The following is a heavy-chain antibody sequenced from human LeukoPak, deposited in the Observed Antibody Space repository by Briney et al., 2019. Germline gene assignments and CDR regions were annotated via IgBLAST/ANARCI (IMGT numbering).Heavy chain of an antibody. D-gene: IGHD3-3*01. CDR3: ARDRPTGASRLFVVQ. Sequence: KPGGSLSLPCAASRFSFSSYDTTWARQAPGKGLEWVSSMIRGGSYIIYTDSVRGRFSISRHNAKNSLYLLMNRLRAEDTAVYYCARDRPTGASRLFVVQWGQGTLVTVSS. CDR1: RFSFSSYD. CDR2: MIRGGSYI. J-gene: IGHJ4*02. V-gene: IGHV3-21*01.